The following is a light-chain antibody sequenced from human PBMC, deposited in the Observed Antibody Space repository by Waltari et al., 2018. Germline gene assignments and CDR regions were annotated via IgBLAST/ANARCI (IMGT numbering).Light chain of an antibody. Sequence: IRVTQSPSYVSSYIGDRVTLTCGASQGIRTWLSWYQKRPGEAPRLLIHDATSLQSGVPSRFNGGGSGTDFTLTISGLQPEDFATYYCQQANSFPITFGQGTRLDIK. V-gene: IGKV1D-12*01. J-gene: IGKJ5*01. CDR2: DAT. CDR3: QQANSFPIT. CDR1: QGIRTW.